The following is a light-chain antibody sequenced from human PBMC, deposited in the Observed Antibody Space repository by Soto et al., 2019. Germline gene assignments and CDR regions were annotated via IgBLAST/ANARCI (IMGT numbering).Light chain of an antibody. J-gene: IGLJ1*01. Sequence: SYELTQPPSVSVAPGETARIACGGDNIRDRGVHWYQQKPGQAPVLVIYYDSDRPSGIPERFSGSNSGNTATLTISRVEAGDEADYYCQVWDHIDDYVFGSGTKVTV. V-gene: IGLV3-21*04. CDR2: YDS. CDR3: QVWDHIDDYV. CDR1: NIRDRG.